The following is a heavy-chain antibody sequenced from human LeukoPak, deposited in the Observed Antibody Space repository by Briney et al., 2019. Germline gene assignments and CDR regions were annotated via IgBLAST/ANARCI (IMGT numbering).Heavy chain of an antibody. CDR2: INWNGGRT. CDR3: ARRERLGYSYGRGTLDI. CDR1: GFTFDDYG. V-gene: IGHV3-20*04. Sequence: GGSLRLSCAASGFTFDDYGMSWVRHAPGKGLEWVSGINWNGGRTGYADSVKGRFTISRDNAKNSLYLQMNSLRAEDTALYYCARRERLGYSYGRGTLDIWGQGTMVTVSS. J-gene: IGHJ3*02. D-gene: IGHD5-18*01.